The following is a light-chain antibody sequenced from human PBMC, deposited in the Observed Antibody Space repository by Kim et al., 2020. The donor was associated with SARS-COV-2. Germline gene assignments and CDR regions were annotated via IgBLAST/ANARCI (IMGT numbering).Light chain of an antibody. Sequence: QSVLTQPPSASGSPGQSVTISCTGTSSDVGGYNFVSWYQQYPGKAPKLMIYDVSNRPSGVPDRFSGSKSGNTASLTVSGLQAEAEADYYCSSYAAISNFVFGTGTKVTVL. CDR3: SSYAAISNFV. CDR2: DVS. J-gene: IGLJ1*01. CDR1: SSDVGGYNF. V-gene: IGLV2-8*01.